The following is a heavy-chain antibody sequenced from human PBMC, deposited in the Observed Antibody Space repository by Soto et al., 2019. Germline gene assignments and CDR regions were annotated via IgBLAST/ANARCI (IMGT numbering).Heavy chain of an antibody. CDR1: GGTFSSYA. V-gene: IGHV1-69*01. J-gene: IGHJ4*02. D-gene: IGHD3-22*01. CDR2: VIPIFGTA. Sequence: QVQLVQSGAEVKKPGSSVKVSCKASGGTFSSYAISWVRQAPGQGLEWMGGVIPIFGTANYAQKFQGRVTITADESTSTAYMELSSLRSEDTAVYYCARDAYYYDSSGYSGGVYWGQGTLVTVSS. CDR3: ARDAYYYDSSGYSGGVY.